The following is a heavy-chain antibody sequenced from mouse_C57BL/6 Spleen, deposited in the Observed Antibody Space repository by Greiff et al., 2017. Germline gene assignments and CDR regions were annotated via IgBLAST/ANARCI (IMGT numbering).Heavy chain of an antibody. J-gene: IGHJ2*01. CDR1: GYTFTSYW. CDR3: ARRREDRYCFDY. CDR2: IDPSDSYT. V-gene: IGHV1-59*01. Sequence: QVQLQQPGAELVRPGTSVKLSCKASGYTFTSYWMHWVKQRPGQGLEWIGVIDPSDSYTNYNQKFKGKATLTVDTSSSTAYMQLSSLTSEDSAVYYCARRREDRYCFDYWGQGTTLTVSS.